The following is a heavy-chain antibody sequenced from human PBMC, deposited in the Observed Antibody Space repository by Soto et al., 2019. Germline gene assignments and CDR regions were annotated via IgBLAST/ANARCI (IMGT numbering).Heavy chain of an antibody. D-gene: IGHD3-3*01. Sequence: GGSLRLSCAASGFTFSSYAMHWVRQAPGKGLEWVAVISYDGSNKYYADSVKGRFTISRDNSKNTLYLQMNSLRAEDTAVYYFARVYDFWSGSKYYGMDVWGQGTTVTVSS. CDR3: ARVYDFWSGSKYYGMDV. CDR1: GFTFSSYA. V-gene: IGHV3-30-3*01. J-gene: IGHJ6*02. CDR2: ISYDGSNK.